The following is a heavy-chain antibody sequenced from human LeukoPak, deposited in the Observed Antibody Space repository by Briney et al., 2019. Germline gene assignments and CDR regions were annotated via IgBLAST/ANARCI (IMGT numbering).Heavy chain of an antibody. V-gene: IGHV3-30*02. J-gene: IGHJ3*02. D-gene: IGHD3-22*01. CDR1: GFTFSNYG. CDR3: ARVLRYDNSGHDSFDI. Sequence: QPGGSLRLSCAASGFTFSNYGMHWVRQAPGKGLEWVAFIRYDGSNKYYADSVKGRFTISRDNAKNSLYLQMNSLRAEDTAVYYCARVLRYDNSGHDSFDIWGQGTMVTVSS. CDR2: IRYDGSNK.